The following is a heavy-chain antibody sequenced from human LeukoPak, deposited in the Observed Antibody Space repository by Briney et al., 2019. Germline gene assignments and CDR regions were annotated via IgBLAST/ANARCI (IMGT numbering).Heavy chain of an antibody. Sequence: ASVKVSCKVSGYTLTELSMHWVRQAPGNGLEWMGGFDPEDGETIYAQKFQGRVTMTEDTSTDTAFLDLSSLKFEDTAVYYCARDVRNGVTSDWGQGTLVTVSS. CDR2: FDPEDGET. J-gene: IGHJ4*02. CDR3: ARDVRNGVTSD. CDR1: GYTLTELS. D-gene: IGHD1-14*01. V-gene: IGHV1-24*01.